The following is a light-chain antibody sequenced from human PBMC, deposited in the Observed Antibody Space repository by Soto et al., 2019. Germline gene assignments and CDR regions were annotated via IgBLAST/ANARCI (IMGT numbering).Light chain of an antibody. V-gene: IGLV2-14*01. Sequence: QSALTQPASVSGSPGQSITISCTGTSSDVGGYNYVPWYQQHPGKAPKLMIYDVSNRPSGVSNRFSGSKSGNTASLTISGLHAEDEADYYCSSYTSSSTLLYVFGTGTKVTVL. CDR2: DVS. CDR1: SSDVGGYNY. CDR3: SSYTSSSTLLYV. J-gene: IGLJ1*01.